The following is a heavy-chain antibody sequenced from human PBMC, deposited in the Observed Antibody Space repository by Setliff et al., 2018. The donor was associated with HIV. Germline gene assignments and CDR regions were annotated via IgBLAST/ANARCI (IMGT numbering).Heavy chain of an antibody. Sequence: KPSETLSLTCTVSGGSISSSSYYWGWIRQPPGKGLEWIGSMYYSGSTYYNPSLKSRVTISVDTSKKQFSLKLRSVTAADTAVYYCARRAGSGARDDAFDIWGQGPLVTVS. J-gene: IGHJ3*02. CDR2: MYYSGST. V-gene: IGHV4-39*01. CDR1: GGSISSSSYY. CDR3: ARRAGSGARDDAFDI. D-gene: IGHD6-19*01.